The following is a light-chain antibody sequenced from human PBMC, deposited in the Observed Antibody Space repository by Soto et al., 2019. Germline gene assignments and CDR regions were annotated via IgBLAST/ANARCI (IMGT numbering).Light chain of an antibody. CDR1: QSVSSSY. CDR3: QQYGRSPT. CDR2: AAS. J-gene: IGKJ5*01. Sequence: XXATLSCWASQSVSSSYLAWYQQKPRQPPSLLIYAASSRATGLQDSFGRGGSGTDFTLTISRLEHEDFAVYYWQQYGRSPTFGQGTRVEI. V-gene: IGKV3-20*01.